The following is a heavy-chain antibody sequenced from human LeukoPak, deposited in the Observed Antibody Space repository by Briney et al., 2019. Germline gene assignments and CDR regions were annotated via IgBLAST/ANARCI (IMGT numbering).Heavy chain of an antibody. J-gene: IGHJ4*02. CDR2: ISWNSGSI. Sequence: GGSLRLSCAASGFTFSSYWMSWVRQAPGKGLEWVSGISWNSGSIGYADSVKGRFTISRDNAKNSLYLQMNSLRAEDTALYYCAKDQKPIVGASVFDYWGQGTLVTVSS. D-gene: IGHD1-26*01. CDR1: GFTFSSYW. CDR3: AKDQKPIVGASVFDY. V-gene: IGHV3-9*01.